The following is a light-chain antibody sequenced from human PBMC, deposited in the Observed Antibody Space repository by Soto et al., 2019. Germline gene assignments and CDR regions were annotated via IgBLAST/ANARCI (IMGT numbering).Light chain of an antibody. Sequence: ESVLTQSPATLSAFPGGRVTLSCRASQAVNTRLAWYQHKPGQAPRLLIYLTSNRAAGVPSRFSAWGSETDFTLTISDVQPEDFAVYYCQQYGSSGTFGQGTKVDIK. J-gene: IGKJ1*01. V-gene: IGKV3D-11*03. CDR1: QAVNTR. CDR3: QQYGSSGT. CDR2: LTS.